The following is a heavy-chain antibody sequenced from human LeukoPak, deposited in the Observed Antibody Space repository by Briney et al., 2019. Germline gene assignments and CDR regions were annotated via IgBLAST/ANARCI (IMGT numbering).Heavy chain of an antibody. Sequence: PSETLSLTCTVSGGSISIYYWSWIRQPPGKGLEWIGYIYYSGSTNYNPSLKSRVTISVDTSKNQFSLKLSSVTAADTAVYYCARGRSYPYLDLFDPWGQGTLVTVSS. CDR3: ARGRSYPYLDLFDP. J-gene: IGHJ5*02. CDR2: IYYSGST. V-gene: IGHV4-59*01. CDR1: GGSISIYY. D-gene: IGHD1-26*01.